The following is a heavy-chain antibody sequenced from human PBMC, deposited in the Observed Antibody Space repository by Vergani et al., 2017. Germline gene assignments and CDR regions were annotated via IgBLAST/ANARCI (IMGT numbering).Heavy chain of an antibody. CDR1: GGSFSGYY. CDR2: INHSGSN. V-gene: IGHV4-34*01. Sequence: QVQLQQWGAGLLKPSETLSLTCAVSGGSFSGYYWSWIRQPPGKGLEWIGEINHSGSNNYNPSLNSGVTISVDTSKNQFSLKLSSVTAADTAVYYCARDRATMVRGVRYWYFDLWGRGTLVTVSS. CDR3: ARDRATMVRGVRYWYFDL. D-gene: IGHD3-10*01. J-gene: IGHJ2*01.